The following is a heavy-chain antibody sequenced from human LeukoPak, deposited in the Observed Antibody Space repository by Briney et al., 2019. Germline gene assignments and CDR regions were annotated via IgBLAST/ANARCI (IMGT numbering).Heavy chain of an antibody. CDR2: IYYSGGT. J-gene: IGHJ4*02. CDR1: GGSISSYY. V-gene: IGHV4-59*08. CDR3: ARHGYGLDYFDY. D-gene: IGHD5-18*01. Sequence: SETLSLTCTVSGGSISSYYWSWIRQPPGKGLEWIGYIYYSGGTNYNPSLKSRVTISVDTSKNQFSLKLSSVTAADTAVYYCARHGYGLDYFDYWGQGTLVTVSS.